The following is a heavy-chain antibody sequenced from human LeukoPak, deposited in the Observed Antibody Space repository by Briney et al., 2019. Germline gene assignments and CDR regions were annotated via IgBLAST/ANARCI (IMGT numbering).Heavy chain of an antibody. J-gene: IGHJ4*02. CDR2: IHHGGST. Sequence: MTSGTLSLTCAVSGYSISCGHWWSWVRQPPGKGLEWIGEIHHGGSTNYNPSLKSRVTISVNKSKNQFSLKLDSVTAADTAVYHCARGHWGYYFDYWGQGTLVTVSS. CDR1: GYSISCGHW. V-gene: IGHV4-4*02. D-gene: IGHD7-27*01. CDR3: ARGHWGYYFDY.